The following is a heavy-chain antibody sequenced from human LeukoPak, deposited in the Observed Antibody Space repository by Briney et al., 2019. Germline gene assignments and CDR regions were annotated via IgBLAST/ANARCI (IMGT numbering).Heavy chain of an antibody. V-gene: IGHV4-30-4*01. CDR2: IYYSGST. CDR1: GGSLSSSDHY. D-gene: IGHD6-13*01. J-gene: IGHJ4*02. Sequence: SETLSLTCTVSGGSLSSSDHYWSWIRQLPGKGLEWIAYIYYSGSTYYNPSLKSRVSISVDTSKNQFSLKLSSVTAADTAVYYCARGDSSSWSFKIWGQGTLVTVSS. CDR3: ARGDSSSWSFKI.